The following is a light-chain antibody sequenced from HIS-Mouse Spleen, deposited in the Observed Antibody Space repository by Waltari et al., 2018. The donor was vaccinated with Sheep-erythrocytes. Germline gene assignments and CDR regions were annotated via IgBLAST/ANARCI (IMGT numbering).Light chain of an antibody. V-gene: IGLV3-1*01. CDR2: QDS. Sequence: SYELTQPPSVSVSPGQTASITCSGAKLGENYDCWYQQKPVQSPVLVIYQDSKRPSGIPERFSGSNSGNTATLTISGTQAMDEADYYCQAWDSSTAWVFGGGTKLTVL. CDR1: KLGENY. CDR3: QAWDSSTAWV. J-gene: IGLJ3*02.